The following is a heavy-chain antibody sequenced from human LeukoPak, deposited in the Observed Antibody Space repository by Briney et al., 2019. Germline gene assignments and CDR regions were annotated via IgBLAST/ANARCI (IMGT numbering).Heavy chain of an antibody. D-gene: IGHD6-13*01. CDR2: ISYDGSNK. V-gene: IGHV3-30*03. Sequence: PGGSLRLSCAASGFTFSSYGMHWVRQAPGKGLEWVAVISYDGSNKYYADSVKGRFTISRDNAKNTLYLQMDSLRAEDTAVYYCVRDSSLLYWGQGTLVIVSS. J-gene: IGHJ4*02. CDR1: GFTFSSYG. CDR3: VRDSSLLY.